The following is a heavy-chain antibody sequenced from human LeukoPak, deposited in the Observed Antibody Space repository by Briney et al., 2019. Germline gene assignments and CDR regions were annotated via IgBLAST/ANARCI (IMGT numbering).Heavy chain of an antibody. D-gene: IGHD2-15*01. Sequence: GGSLRLSCAASGFTFSSYSMSWVRQAPGKGLEWVSTIRSNGGDTYYADSVKGRFTISRDNSKNTLYLEMNSLRAKDTAVYYCAKGGYTTWLDPWGQGTLVTVSS. V-gene: IGHV3-23*01. CDR1: GFTFSSYS. J-gene: IGHJ5*02. CDR3: AKGGYTTWLDP. CDR2: IRSNGGDT.